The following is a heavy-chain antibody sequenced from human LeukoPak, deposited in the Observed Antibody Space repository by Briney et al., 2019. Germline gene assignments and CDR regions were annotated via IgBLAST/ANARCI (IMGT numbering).Heavy chain of an antibody. CDR2: INPNSGGT. Sequence: ASVKVSCKASGYTFTAYFIHWVRQAPGQGLEWMGWINPNSGGTNYAQKFQGRVTMTRDTSISTAYMELSRLRSDDTAVYYCARDARRSYDILTGYFLGDYWGQGTLVTVSS. D-gene: IGHD3-9*01. CDR3: ARDARRSYDILTGYFLGDY. J-gene: IGHJ4*02. CDR1: GYTFTAYF. V-gene: IGHV1-2*02.